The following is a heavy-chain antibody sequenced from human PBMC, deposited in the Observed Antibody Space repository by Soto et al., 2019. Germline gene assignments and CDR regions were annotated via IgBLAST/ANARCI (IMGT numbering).Heavy chain of an antibody. CDR2: IYHSGST. D-gene: IGHD2-15*01. CDR3: ARCRSGWVSWFDP. CDR1: GGSISSGGYS. J-gene: IGHJ5*02. V-gene: IGHV4-30-2*01. Sequence: SETLSLTCAVSGGSISSGGYSWSWIRQPPGKGLEWIGYIYHSGSTYYNPSLKSRVTVSVDRSKNQFSLKLSSVTAADTAVYYCARCRSGWVSWFDPWGQGTLVAVSS.